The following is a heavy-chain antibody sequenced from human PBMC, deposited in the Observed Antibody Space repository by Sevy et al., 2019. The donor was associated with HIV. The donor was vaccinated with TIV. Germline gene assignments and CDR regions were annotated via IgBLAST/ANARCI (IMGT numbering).Heavy chain of an antibody. V-gene: IGHV3-48*02. D-gene: IGHD3-22*01. CDR1: GFTFSSYS. Sequence: GGSLRLSCAASGFTFSSYSMNWVRQAPGKGLEWVSYISSSSSTIYYAHSVKGRFTISRDNAKNSLYLQMNSLRDEDTAVYYCARNPPDSSGYYFVGYYYGMDVWGQGTTVTVSS. J-gene: IGHJ6*02. CDR3: ARNPPDSSGYYFVGYYYGMDV. CDR2: ISSSSSTI.